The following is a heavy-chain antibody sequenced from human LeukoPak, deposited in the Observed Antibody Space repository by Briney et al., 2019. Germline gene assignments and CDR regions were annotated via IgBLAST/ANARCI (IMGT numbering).Heavy chain of an antibody. CDR2: IYYSGST. Sequence: KPSETLSLTCTVSGGSISSYYWSWIRQPPGKGLEWIGYIYYSGSTNYNPSLKSRVTISVDTSKNQFPLKLSSVTAADTAVYYCATTYSSSWYGDNWFDPWGQGTLVTVSS. J-gene: IGHJ5*02. D-gene: IGHD6-13*01. CDR3: ATTYSSSWYGDNWFDP. CDR1: GGSISSYY. V-gene: IGHV4-59*08.